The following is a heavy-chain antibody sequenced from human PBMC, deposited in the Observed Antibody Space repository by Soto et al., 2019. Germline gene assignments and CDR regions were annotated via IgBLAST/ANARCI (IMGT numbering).Heavy chain of an antibody. Sequence: QIHLVQSGAEVKKPGASVKVSCKASGYTFTNYAINWVRQAPGQGLEWMGWISAHNGNSNYAPKFQGRVTMTTDTSTSTAFMELTSLRSDDTAVYYCARETEVGPSGDYVLGQYGMDVWGQGTTVTVSS. CDR1: GYTFTNYA. V-gene: IGHV1-18*01. CDR3: ARETEVGPSGDYVLGQYGMDV. J-gene: IGHJ6*02. D-gene: IGHD4-17*01. CDR2: ISAHNGNS.